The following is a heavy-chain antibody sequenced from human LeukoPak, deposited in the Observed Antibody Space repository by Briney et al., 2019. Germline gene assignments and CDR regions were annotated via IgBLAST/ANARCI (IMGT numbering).Heavy chain of an antibody. CDR1: GFTFSDSY. D-gene: IGHD1-1*01. CDR3: AKNLPVRNDGWPLFDY. V-gene: IGHV3-11*01. Sequence: GGSLRLSCAASGFTFSDSYMSGSRQSPGKGLEWSSYIISSGGPIYYADSMNGRFTIHRDNAKNSLYLPINSPSAEDTAVYYCAKNLPVRNDGWPLFDYWGQGALVTVSS. J-gene: IGHJ4*02. CDR2: IISSGGPI.